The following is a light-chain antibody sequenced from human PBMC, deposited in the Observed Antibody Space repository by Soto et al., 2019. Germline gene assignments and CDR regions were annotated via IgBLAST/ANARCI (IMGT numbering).Light chain of an antibody. CDR1: QTISSW. J-gene: IGKJ1*01. Sequence: DIPMTQSPSTLSASVGDRVTITCRASQTISSWLAWYQQKPGKAPKVLIYKASSLESGVPSRFSGSGYGTEFSLTISSLQPDDFATYYCQQYNSYSAWTFGQGTKVEIK. V-gene: IGKV1-5*03. CDR2: KAS. CDR3: QQYNSYSAWT.